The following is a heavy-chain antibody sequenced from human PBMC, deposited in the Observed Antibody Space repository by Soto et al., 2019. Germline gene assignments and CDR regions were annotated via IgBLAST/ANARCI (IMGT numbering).Heavy chain of an antibody. CDR1: GFGCSSYD. Sequence: GGSLRLACAGAGFGCSSYDMSWVRQAPGKGLEWVATILVDGRTFYVDSVKGRFTISRDNADNTLYLQMDSLRDEDTAVYYCTTVFEYWGQGTPVPVSS. CDR2: ILVDGRT. V-gene: IGHV3-23*01. CDR3: TTVFEY. D-gene: IGHD1-1*01. J-gene: IGHJ4*02.